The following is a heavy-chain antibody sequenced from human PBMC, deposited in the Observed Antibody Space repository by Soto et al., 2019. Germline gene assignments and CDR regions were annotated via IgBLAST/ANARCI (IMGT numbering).Heavy chain of an antibody. Sequence: QLVQSGAEVKKPGSSVKVSCKACGVDFNSLTLSWVRQAPGQGPEWMGTIIPILDVTKNAQKFQGRITITADKSTSTVNMELRRLGSEDTAVYYCAQMWFGELWHGKDVWGQGSTVTVSS. J-gene: IGHJ6*02. V-gene: IGHV1-69*02. D-gene: IGHD3-10*01. CDR2: IIPILDVT. CDR1: GVDFNSLT. CDR3: AQMWFGELWHGKDV.